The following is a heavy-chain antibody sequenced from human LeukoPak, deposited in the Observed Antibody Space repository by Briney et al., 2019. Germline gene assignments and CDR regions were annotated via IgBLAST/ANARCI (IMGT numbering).Heavy chain of an antibody. CDR1: GYSFTGYY. D-gene: IGHD2-2*01. J-gene: IGHJ4*02. CDR3: AGVRYCSSTSCSSGYSDY. Sequence: ASVKVSCKASGYSFTGYYIYWVRQAPGQGLEGVGWIYANNGGTNYAQKFKGRVTMTRDTSISTAYMDLSRLRSDDTAIYYCAGVRYCSSTSCSSGYSDYWGQGTLVTVSS. V-gene: IGHV1-2*02. CDR2: IYANNGGT.